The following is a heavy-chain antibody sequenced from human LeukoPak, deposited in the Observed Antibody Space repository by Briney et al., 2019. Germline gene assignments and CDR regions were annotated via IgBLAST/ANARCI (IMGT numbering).Heavy chain of an antibody. CDR1: GFTVSSNY. CDR3: TRDDRYCSSSSCSYFDY. D-gene: IGHD2-2*01. V-gene: IGHV3-49*03. J-gene: IGHJ4*02. Sequence: GGSLRLSCAASGFTVSSNYMSWFRQAPGKGLEWVGFIRSKAYGGTTEYAASVKGRFTISRDDSKSIAYLQMNGLKTEDTAVYYCTRDDRYCSSSSCSYFDYWGQGTLVTVSS. CDR2: IRSKAYGGTT.